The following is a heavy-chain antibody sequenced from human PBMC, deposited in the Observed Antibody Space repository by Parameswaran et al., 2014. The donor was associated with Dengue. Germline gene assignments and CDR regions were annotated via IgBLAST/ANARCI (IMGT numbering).Heavy chain of an antibody. Sequence: RWIRQPPGKGLEWIGEINHSGSTNYNPSLKSRVTISVDTSRNQFSLKLSSVTAADTAVYYCARGVVGATYPDYWGQGTLVPSPQ. CDR2: INHSGST. D-gene: IGHD1-26*01. V-gene: IGHV4-34*01. J-gene: IGHJ4*02. CDR3: ARGVVGATYPDY.